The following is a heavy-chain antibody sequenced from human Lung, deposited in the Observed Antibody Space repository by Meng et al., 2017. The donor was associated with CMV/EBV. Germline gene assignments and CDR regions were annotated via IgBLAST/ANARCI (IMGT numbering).Heavy chain of an antibody. CDR2: IRSRLNNYAT. D-gene: IGHD3-22*01. J-gene: IGHJ4*02. CDR3: TTPPGDYESGGYYFMD. V-gene: IGHV3-73*01. CDR1: GFTFRGGA. Sequence: ESXKIPLAAPGFTFRGGAMHWVRLASGKGLEWVGRIRSRLNNYATAYAASVKGRFSIYSDDSGHTAYLQMTSLETEDAAVYYGTTPPGDYESGGYYFMDWXQGTXVTVSS.